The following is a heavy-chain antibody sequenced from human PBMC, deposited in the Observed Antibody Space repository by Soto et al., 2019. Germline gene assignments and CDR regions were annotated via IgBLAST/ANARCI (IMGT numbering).Heavy chain of an antibody. CDR3: ARAPAYCSGGSCYGWFDP. J-gene: IGHJ5*02. CDR2: IIPIFGTA. D-gene: IGHD2-15*01. V-gene: IGHV1-69*12. Sequence: QVQLVQSGAEVKKPGSSVKVSCKASGGTFSSYAISWVRQAPGQGLEWMGGIIPIFGTANYAQKFQGRVTMTADESTGTAYMELSSLRSEDTAVYYCARAPAYCSGGSCYGWFDPWGQGTLVTVSS. CDR1: GGTFSSYA.